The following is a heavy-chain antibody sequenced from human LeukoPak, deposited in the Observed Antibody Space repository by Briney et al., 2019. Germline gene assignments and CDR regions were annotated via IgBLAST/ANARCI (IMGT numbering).Heavy chain of an antibody. CDR1: GGSISSYY. CDR2: IYYSGST. Sequence: SETLSLTCTVSGGSISSYYWSWIRQPPGKGLEWIGYIYYSGSTNYNPSLKSRVTISVDTSKNQFSLKLSSVTAADTAVYYCAMRPVAGTAFDYWGQGTLVTVSS. CDR3: AMRPVAGTAFDY. D-gene: IGHD6-19*01. J-gene: IGHJ4*02. V-gene: IGHV4-59*01.